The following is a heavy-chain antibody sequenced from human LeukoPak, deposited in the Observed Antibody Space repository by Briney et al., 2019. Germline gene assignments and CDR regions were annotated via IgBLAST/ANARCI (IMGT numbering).Heavy chain of an antibody. V-gene: IGHV1-69*13. CDR3: AGSGYYRYYFDY. CDR2: IIPIFGTA. J-gene: IGHJ4*02. CDR1: GGTFSGYA. Sequence: PVKVSCKASGGTFSGYAISWVRQAPGQGLEWMGGIIPIFGTASYAQKFQGRVTITADESTSTAYMELSSLRSEDTAVYYCAGSGYYRYYFDYWGQGTLVTVSS. D-gene: IGHD3-22*01.